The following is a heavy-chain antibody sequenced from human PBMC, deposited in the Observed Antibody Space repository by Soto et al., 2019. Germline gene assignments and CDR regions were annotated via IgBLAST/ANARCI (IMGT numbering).Heavy chain of an antibody. D-gene: IGHD6-19*01. CDR3: ARLQASSGWYGWFDP. Sequence: ETLSLTCTVSGGSISSYYWSWIRQPPGKGLEWIGYIYYSGSTNYNPSLKSRVTISVDTSKNQFSLKLSSVTAADTAVYYCARLQASSGWYGWFDPWGQGTLVTVSS. V-gene: IGHV4-59*01. CDR2: IYYSGST. CDR1: GGSISSYY. J-gene: IGHJ5*02.